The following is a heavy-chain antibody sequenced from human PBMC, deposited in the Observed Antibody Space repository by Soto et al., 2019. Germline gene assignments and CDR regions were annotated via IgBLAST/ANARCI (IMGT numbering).Heavy chain of an antibody. V-gene: IGHV3-15*01. J-gene: IGHJ4*02. CDR2: IKSKTDGGTT. D-gene: IGHD3-10*01. CDR1: XFTXSXXX. CDR3: TTDGDGEVDY. Sequence: EVQLVESGXGXXXXGXSLXXSXXXSXFTXSXXXMXXVXXAPGKGLEWVGRIKSKTDGGTTDYAAPVKGRFTISRDDSKNTLYLQMNSLKTEDTAVYYCTTDGDGEVDYWGQGTLVTVSS.